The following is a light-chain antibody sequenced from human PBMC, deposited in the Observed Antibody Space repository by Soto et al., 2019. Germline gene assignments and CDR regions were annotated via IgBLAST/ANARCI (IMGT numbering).Light chain of an antibody. CDR3: SSYAGRNNLV. V-gene: IGLV2-8*01. CDR2: EVT. Sequence: QSALTQPPSASGSPGQSVTISCTRTSSDVGGYKYVSWYQQHPGKAPKVLIYEVTKRPSGVPDRFSGFKSGNTASLTVSGLQAEDEADYYCSSYAGRNNLVFGGGTKLTVL. CDR1: SSDVGGYKY. J-gene: IGLJ3*02.